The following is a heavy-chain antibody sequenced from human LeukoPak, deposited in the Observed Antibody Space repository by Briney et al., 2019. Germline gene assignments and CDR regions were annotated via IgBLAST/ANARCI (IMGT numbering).Heavy chain of an antibody. V-gene: IGHV1-18*01. CDR1: GYTFTSYD. CDR2: ISAYNGNT. CDR3: AREIRGITARSAFDI. J-gene: IGHJ3*02. D-gene: IGHD3-10*01. Sequence: ASVKVSCKASGYTFTSYDINWVRQAPGQGLEWMGWISAYNGNTNYAQKLQGRVTMTTDTSTSTAYMELRSLRSDDTAVYYCAREIRGITARSAFDIWGQGTMVTVSS.